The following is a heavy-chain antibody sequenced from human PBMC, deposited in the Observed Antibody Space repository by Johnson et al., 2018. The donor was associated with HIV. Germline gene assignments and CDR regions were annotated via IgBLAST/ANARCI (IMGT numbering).Heavy chain of an antibody. CDR3: AKVLVAGDAFDI. D-gene: IGHD2-15*01. CDR1: GFTFSSYG. J-gene: IGHJ3*02. CDR2: IRYDGSNK. V-gene: IGHV3-30*02. Sequence: QVQLVESGGGVVQPGGSLRLSCAASGFTFSSYGMHWVRQAPVMGLEWVAFIRYDGSNKYYADSVKGRFTISRDNSKNTLYLQMNSLRAEDTAVYDCAKVLVAGDAFDIWGQGTMVTVSS.